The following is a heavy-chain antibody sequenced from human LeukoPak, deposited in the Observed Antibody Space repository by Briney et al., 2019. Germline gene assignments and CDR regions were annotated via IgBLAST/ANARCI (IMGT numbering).Heavy chain of an antibody. D-gene: IGHD3-10*01. J-gene: IGHJ4*02. CDR1: GFTFSSYG. Sequence: GGSLRLPCAASGFTFSSYGMHWVRQAPGKGLEWVAVISYDGSNKYYADSVKGRFTISRDNSKNTLYLQMNSLRAEDTAVYYCAKAPGDPYYFDYWGQGTLVTVSS. CDR3: AKAPGDPYYFDY. CDR2: ISYDGSNK. V-gene: IGHV3-30*18.